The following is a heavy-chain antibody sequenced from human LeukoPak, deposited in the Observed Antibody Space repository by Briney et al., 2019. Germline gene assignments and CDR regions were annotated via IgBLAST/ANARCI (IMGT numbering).Heavy chain of an antibody. J-gene: IGHJ5*02. CDR2: IDPSDSYT. CDR3: ARLSSGGRLSRNNWFDP. Sequence: GESLRISCKGSGYSLTSYWISWVRQMPGKGLEWMGRIDPSDSYTNYSPSFQGDVTISADKSISTAYLQWSSLKASDTAMYYCARLSSGGRLSRNNWFDPWGQGTLVTVSS. D-gene: IGHD2-15*01. V-gene: IGHV5-10-1*01. CDR1: GYSLTSYW.